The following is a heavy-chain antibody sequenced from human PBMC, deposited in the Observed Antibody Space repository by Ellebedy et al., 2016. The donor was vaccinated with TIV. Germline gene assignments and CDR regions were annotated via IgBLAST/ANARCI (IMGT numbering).Heavy chain of an antibody. D-gene: IGHD6-19*01. J-gene: IGHJ4*02. CDR2: ITGGGDTT. CDR1: GFTFSRHA. CDR3: VRVMWPVPGPVDPFDY. Sequence: GESLKISCAASGFTFSRHAMSWVRQAPGKGLEWLSGITGGGDTTYYADSVKGRFTISRDNSKNTLFLQLSSLRAEDTAVFYCVRVMWPVPGPVDPFDYWGQGTPVTVSS. V-gene: IGHV3-23*01.